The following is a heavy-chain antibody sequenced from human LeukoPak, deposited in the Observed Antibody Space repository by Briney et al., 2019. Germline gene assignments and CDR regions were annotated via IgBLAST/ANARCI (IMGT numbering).Heavy chain of an antibody. D-gene: IGHD3-10*01. Sequence: SETLSLTCTVSGGSISSYYWSWIRQPPGKGLEWIGYIYYSGSTNYNPSLKSRVTISVDTSKNQFSPKLSSVTAADTAVYYCARVGYLFYYGSGSSMHYYFDYWGQGTLVTVSS. CDR1: GGSISSYY. V-gene: IGHV4-59*01. CDR2: IYYSGST. J-gene: IGHJ4*02. CDR3: ARVGYLFYYGSGSSMHYYFDY.